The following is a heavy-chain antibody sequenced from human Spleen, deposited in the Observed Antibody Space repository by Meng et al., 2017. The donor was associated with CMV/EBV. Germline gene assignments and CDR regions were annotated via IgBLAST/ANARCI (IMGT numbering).Heavy chain of an antibody. J-gene: IGHJ4*02. Sequence: CAASGFTFSSYAMSWVRQAPGKGLEWVSVIYSGGSSTYYADSVKGRFTISRDNSKNTLYLQMNSLRADDTAVYYCAKDSGAAGTFDYWGQGTLVTVSS. V-gene: IGHV3-23*03. D-gene: IGHD6-13*01. CDR1: GFTFSSYA. CDR2: IYSGGSST. CDR3: AKDSGAAGTFDY.